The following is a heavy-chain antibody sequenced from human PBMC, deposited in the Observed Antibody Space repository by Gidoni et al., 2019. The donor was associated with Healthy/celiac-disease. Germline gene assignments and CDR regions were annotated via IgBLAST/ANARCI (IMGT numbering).Heavy chain of an antibody. J-gene: IGHJ6*02. CDR2: MSGDGGST. CDR1: GFTFDDYA. Sequence: DVQLVESGGGVVQPGGSLRLSWSASGFTFDDYAMPWARQAPGKGLRWVSLMSGDGGSTYYADSVKGRFTISRDNSKNSLYLQMNSLRTEDTALYYCAKDTTLDSIWFGESGYGMDVWGQGTTVTVSS. D-gene: IGHD3-10*01. CDR3: AKDTTLDSIWFGESGYGMDV. V-gene: IGHV3-43*02.